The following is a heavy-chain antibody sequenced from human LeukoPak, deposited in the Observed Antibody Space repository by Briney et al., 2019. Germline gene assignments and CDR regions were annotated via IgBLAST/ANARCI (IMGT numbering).Heavy chain of an antibody. D-gene: IGHD3-10*01. CDR1: GGSISSYY. Sequence: NPSETLSLTCTVSGGSISSYYWSWIRQPPGKGLEWIGYIYYSGSTNYNPSLKSRVTISVDTSKNQFSLKLSSVTAADTAVYYCARIPYYAYDFDIWGQGTMVTVSS. CDR3: ARIPYYAYDFDI. CDR2: IYYSGST. J-gene: IGHJ3*02. V-gene: IGHV4-59*01.